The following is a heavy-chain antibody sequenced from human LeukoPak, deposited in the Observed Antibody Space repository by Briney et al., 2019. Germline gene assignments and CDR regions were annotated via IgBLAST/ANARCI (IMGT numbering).Heavy chain of an antibody. CDR3: ARGLDLGYFQR. CDR2: IWSDGSNK. D-gene: IGHD4-11*01. J-gene: IGHJ1*01. Sequence: GRSLRLSCAASGFTFSSYGMHWVRQAPGKGLEWVAVIWSDGSNKYYKDSVKGRFTISRDNPKNTLYLQMNSLRAEDTAVYHCARGLDLGYFQRWGQGTLVTVSS. CDR1: GFTFSSYG. V-gene: IGHV3-33*08.